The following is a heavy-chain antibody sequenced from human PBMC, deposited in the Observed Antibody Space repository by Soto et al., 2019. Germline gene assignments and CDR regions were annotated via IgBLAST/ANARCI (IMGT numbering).Heavy chain of an antibody. V-gene: IGHV1-18*01. CDR1: GYTFTSYT. CDR2: IGPSSGNT. Sequence: GASVKVSCKAFGYTFTSYTVSWVRQAPGQGLEWVGWIGPSSGNTDSARNLQGRVTMTTDTSTSTAYMELRSLRSDDTAVYYCARDTGNFFDYWGQGTLVTVSS. CDR3: ARDTGNFFDY. J-gene: IGHJ4*02.